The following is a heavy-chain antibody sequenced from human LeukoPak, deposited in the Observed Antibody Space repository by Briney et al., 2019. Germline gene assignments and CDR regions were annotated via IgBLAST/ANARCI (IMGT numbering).Heavy chain of an antibody. D-gene: IGHD3-10*01. CDR1: GYTFTGYN. CDR2: INPNSGGT. V-gene: IGHV1-2*02. CDR3: ATSPRSRYYYYYMDV. J-gene: IGHJ6*03. Sequence: ASVKVSCKASGYTFTGYNMHWLRRAPGQRLEGMGGINPNSGGTNYAQKFQGRVTMTEDTSTDTAYMELSSLSSEDTAVYYCATSPRSRYYYYYMDVWGKGTTVTISS.